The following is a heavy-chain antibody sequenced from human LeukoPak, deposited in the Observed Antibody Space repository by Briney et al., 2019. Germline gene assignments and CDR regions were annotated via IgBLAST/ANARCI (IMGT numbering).Heavy chain of an antibody. D-gene: IGHD7-27*01. CDR3: ARATSPGDPMDY. CDR2: IYSGGST. J-gene: IGHJ4*02. Sequence: GGSLRLSCAASGFTFSSCSMGWVRQAPGKGLEWVSVIYSGGSTYYADSVKGRFTISRDNSKNTLYLQMNSLRAEDTAVYYCARATSPGDPMDYWGQGTLVTVSS. CDR1: GFTFSSCS. V-gene: IGHV3-66*01.